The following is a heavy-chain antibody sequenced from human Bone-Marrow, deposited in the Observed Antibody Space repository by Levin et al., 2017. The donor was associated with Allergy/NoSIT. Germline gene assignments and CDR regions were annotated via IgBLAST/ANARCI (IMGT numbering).Heavy chain of an antibody. V-gene: IGHV2-5*02. CDR1: GFSLSIGVG. CDR3: GRLNSDYYGRWVDP. J-gene: IGHJ5*02. Sequence: SGPTLVKPTQTLTLTCTFSGFSLSIGVGVGWIRQPPGKALEWLALIYWDDDKRYSPSLKSRVTITKDTSKNQVVLTMTNMDPVDTATYYCGRLNSDYYGRWVDPWGQGTLVTVSS. D-gene: IGHD5-12*01. CDR2: IYWDDDK.